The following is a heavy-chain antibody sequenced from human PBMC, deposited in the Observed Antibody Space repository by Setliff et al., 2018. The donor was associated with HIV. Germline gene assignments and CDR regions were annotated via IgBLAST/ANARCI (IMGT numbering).Heavy chain of an antibody. D-gene: IGHD3-3*01. CDR3: VRGGGEHSSLFSGYYTPWGDF. CDR1: GGPFSGYF. Sequence: SETLSLTCGVFGGPFSGYFWSWIRQSPGKGLEWIGEINFSGTTNYNPSLKSRVTISIDTSKEWFSLNLTSVTAADTAIYYCVRGGGEHSSLFSGYYTPWGDFWGQGTLVTVSS. V-gene: IGHV4-34*01. CDR2: INFSGTT. J-gene: IGHJ4*02.